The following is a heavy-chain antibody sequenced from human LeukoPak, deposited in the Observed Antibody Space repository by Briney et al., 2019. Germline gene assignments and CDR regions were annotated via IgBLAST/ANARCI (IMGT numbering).Heavy chain of an antibody. CDR3: VRGTYCGGDCYSSWFDP. Sequence: PGGSLRLSCAASGFTFSRYSMNWVRQAPGKGLEWVSYIRRSSGPIYYADSVKGRFTISRDNAKNSLYLQMNSLRDEDTAVYYCVRGTYCGGDCYSSWFDPWGQGTLVTVSS. CDR1: GFTFSRYS. J-gene: IGHJ5*02. CDR2: IRRSSGPI. V-gene: IGHV3-48*02. D-gene: IGHD2-21*02.